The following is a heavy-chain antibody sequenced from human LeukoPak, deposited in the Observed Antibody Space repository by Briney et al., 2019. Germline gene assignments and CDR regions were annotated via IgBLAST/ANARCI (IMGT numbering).Heavy chain of an antibody. CDR2: MNPNSGNT. V-gene: IGHV1-8*03. D-gene: IGHD2-2*01. CDR1: GYTFTSYG. CDR3: ARGLRYCSSTSCLFTRRGGYYYYYYMDV. Sequence: GASVKVSCKASGYTFTSYGISWVRQAPGQGLEWMGWMNPNSGNTGYAQKFQGRVTITRNTSISTAYMELSRLRSEDTAVYYCARGLRYCSSTSCLFTRRGGYYYYYYMDVWGKGTTVTVSS. J-gene: IGHJ6*03.